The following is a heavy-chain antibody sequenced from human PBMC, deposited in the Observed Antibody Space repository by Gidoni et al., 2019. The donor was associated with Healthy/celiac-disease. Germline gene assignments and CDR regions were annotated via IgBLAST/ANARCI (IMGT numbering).Heavy chain of an antibody. CDR1: GGTFSSYA. CDR3: ARDKHGIAARAPYFDY. D-gene: IGHD6-6*01. Sequence: QVQLVQSGAEVKKPGSSVKVSCKASGGTFSSYAISWVRQAPGQGLEWMGGIIPIFGTANYAQKFQGRVTITADESTSTAYMELSSLRSEDTAVYYCARDKHGIAARAPYFDYWGQGTLVTVSS. CDR2: IIPIFGTA. J-gene: IGHJ4*02. V-gene: IGHV1-69*01.